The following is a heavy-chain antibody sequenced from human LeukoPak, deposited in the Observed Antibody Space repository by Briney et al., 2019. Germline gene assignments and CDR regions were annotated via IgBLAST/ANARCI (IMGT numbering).Heavy chain of an antibody. V-gene: IGHV1-8*01. D-gene: IGHD1-1*01. J-gene: IGHJ5*02. CDR2: MNPNSGNT. CDR1: VYTFPRYD. CDR3: ARVRTRRWFDP. Sequence: SSVNVSCKACVYTFPRYDIKWLGQATGQGLAGMGWMNPNSGNTGYAHKFQGRVTMTRNTALSPAHMELSSRRSEDTAVYYCARVRTRRWFDPWGQGNLVNVSS.